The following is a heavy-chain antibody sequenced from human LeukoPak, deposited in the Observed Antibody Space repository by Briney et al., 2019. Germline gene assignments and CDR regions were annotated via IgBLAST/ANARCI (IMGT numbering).Heavy chain of an antibody. CDR1: GGSISSYY. CDR2: IYYSGST. CDR3: ARSRYSGSYLGDYYFDY. Sequence: KASETLSLTCTVSGGSISSYYWSWIRQPAGKGLEWIGCIYYSGSTNYNPSLKSRVTISVDTSKNQFSLKLSSVTAADTAVYYCARSRYSGSYLGDYYFDYWGQGTLVTVSS. J-gene: IGHJ4*02. V-gene: IGHV4-59*01. D-gene: IGHD1-26*01.